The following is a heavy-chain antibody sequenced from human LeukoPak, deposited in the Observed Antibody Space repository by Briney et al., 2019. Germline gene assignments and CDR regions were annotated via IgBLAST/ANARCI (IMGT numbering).Heavy chain of an antibody. D-gene: IGHD3-9*01. V-gene: IGHV3-33*01. Sequence: PGGSLRLSCAASGFTFSSYAMHWVRQAPGKGLEWVAIIWYDGSNKYYADSVKGRFTISRDNSKSTLYLQMNSLRAEDTAVYYCARYFDWFDYWGQGTLVTVSS. CDR1: GFTFSSYA. J-gene: IGHJ4*02. CDR3: ARYFDWFDY. CDR2: IWYDGSNK.